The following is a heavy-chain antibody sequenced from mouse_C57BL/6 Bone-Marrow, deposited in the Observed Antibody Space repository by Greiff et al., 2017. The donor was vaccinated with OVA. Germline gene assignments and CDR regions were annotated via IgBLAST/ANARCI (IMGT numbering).Heavy chain of an antibody. CDR3: ARGGYYDYDGFAY. CDR2: ISYDGSN. D-gene: IGHD2-4*01. J-gene: IGHJ3*01. CDR1: GYSITSGYY. V-gene: IGHV3-6*01. Sequence: EVQLVESGPGLVKPSQSLSLTCSVTGYSITSGYYWNWIRQFPGNKLEWMGYISYDGSNNYNPSLKNRISITRDTSKNQFFLKLNSVTTEDTATYYCARGGYYDYDGFAYWGQGTLVTVSA.